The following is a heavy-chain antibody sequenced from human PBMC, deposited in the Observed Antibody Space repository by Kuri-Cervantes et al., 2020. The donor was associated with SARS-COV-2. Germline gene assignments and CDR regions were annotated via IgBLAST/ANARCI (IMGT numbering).Heavy chain of an antibody. CDR1: GYSISSGHY. CDR3: ARSRITMIVDQSGAFDI. CDR2: IFRSGSA. J-gene: IGHJ3*02. D-gene: IGHD3-22*01. Sequence: SETLSLTCSVSGYSISSGHYWGWIRQPPGKGLEWIGSIFRSGSAFYNLSLKSRVTMSVDTSKNQFSLKLSSVTAADTAVYYCARSRITMIVDQSGAFDIWGQGTMVTVSS. V-gene: IGHV4-38-2*02.